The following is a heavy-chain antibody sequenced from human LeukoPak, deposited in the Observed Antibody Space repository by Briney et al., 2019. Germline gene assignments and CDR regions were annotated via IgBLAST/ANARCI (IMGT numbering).Heavy chain of an antibody. CDR1: GGSISSYY. J-gene: IGHJ4*02. Sequence: SETLSLTCTVSGGSISSYYWSWIRQPPGKGLEWIGYIYYSGSTNYNPSLKSRVTISVDTSKTQFSLKLSSVTAADTAVYYCARRYSSGWYSGEFDCWGQGTLVTVSS. CDR2: IYYSGST. V-gene: IGHV4-59*12. D-gene: IGHD6-19*01. CDR3: ARRYSSGWYSGEFDC.